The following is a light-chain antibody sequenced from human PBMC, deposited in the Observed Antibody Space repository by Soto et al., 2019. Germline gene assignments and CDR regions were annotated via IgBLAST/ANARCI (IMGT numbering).Light chain of an antibody. CDR1: QSVSSSY. J-gene: IGKJ2*01. CDR2: GAS. Sequence: EIVWKQSPGTLSLSPGERATLSCRASQSVSSSYLAWYQQKPGQAPRLLIYGASSRATGIPDRFSGSGSGTDFTLTISRLEPEDVAVYYCQQYGSSPYTFGQGPKLEIK. CDR3: QQYGSSPYT. V-gene: IGKV3-20*01.